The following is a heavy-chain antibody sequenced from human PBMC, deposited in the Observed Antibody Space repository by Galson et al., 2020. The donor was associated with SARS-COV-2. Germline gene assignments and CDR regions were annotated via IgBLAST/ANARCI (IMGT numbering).Heavy chain of an antibody. D-gene: IGHD3-3*01. Sequence: SETLSLTCAVYGGSISDYYWTWIRQPPGKGLEWIGEIDHSGSGTTNYNPSLKSRVPISVDTSKNQFSLNLGSVTAADTGLYYCVRGHRASQTFYDYRMGTFDFWGQGTMVTVSS. J-gene: IGHJ3*01. CDR1: GGSISDYY. CDR2: IDHSGSGTT. V-gene: IGHV4-34*01. CDR3: VRGHRASQTFYDYRMGTFDF.